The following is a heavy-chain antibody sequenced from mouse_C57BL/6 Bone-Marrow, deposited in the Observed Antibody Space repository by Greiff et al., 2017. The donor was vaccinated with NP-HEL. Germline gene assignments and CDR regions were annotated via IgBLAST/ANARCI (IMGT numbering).Heavy chain of an antibody. J-gene: IGHJ4*01. CDR2: IDPSDSYT. D-gene: IGHD2-10*01. Sequence: QVQLQQPGAELVRPGTSVKLSCKASGYTFTSYWMHWVQQRPGQGLEWIGVIDPSDSYTNYNQKFKGKATLTVDTSSSTAYLQLSSLTSEDSAVYYCAPGLLDAMDDWGQGTSVTVSS. CDR3: APGLLDAMDD. CDR1: GYTFTSYW. V-gene: IGHV1-59*01.